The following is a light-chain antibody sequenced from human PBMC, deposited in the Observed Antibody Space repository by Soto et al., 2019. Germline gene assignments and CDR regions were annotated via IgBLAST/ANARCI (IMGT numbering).Light chain of an antibody. Sequence: QAVVTQEPSLTVSPGGTVTLTCGSRTGAVTSGHYPYWFQQKPGQAPRTLIYDSTNKHSWTPARFSGSFLGGKAALTLSGAQPEDEAEYYCLVSYSGARVFGGGTKLTVL. CDR2: DST. J-gene: IGLJ3*02. CDR1: TGAVTSGHY. V-gene: IGLV7-46*01. CDR3: LVSYSGARV.